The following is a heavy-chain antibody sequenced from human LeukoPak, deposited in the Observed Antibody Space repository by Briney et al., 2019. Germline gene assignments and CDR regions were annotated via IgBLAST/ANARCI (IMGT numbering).Heavy chain of an antibody. V-gene: IGHV3-53*04. J-gene: IGHJ6*02. Sequence: GGSLRLSCAASGFTVSSNYMSWVRQAPGKGLEWVSVIYSGGSTYYADSVKGRFTISRHNSKNTLYLQMNSLRAEDTAVYYCARDLRWEGATYYYYGMDVWGQGTTVTVSS. D-gene: IGHD1-26*01. CDR2: IYSGGST. CDR3: ARDLRWEGATYYYYGMDV. CDR1: GFTVSSNY.